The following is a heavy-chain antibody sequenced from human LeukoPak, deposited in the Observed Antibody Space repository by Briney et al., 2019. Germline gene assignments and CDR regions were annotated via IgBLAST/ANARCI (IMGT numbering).Heavy chain of an antibody. CDR2: LNWNGGST. V-gene: IGHV3-20*04. CDR1: GFTFEDIG. CDR3: ATHSYYYGSGSYPHYLDY. D-gene: IGHD3-10*01. J-gene: IGHJ4*02. Sequence: GGSLRLSCAASGFTFEDIGMSWVRQAPGKGLEWVSGLNWNGGSTGYADSVKGRFTISRDNARNSLYLQMNSLRTEDTALYYCATHSYYYGSGSYPHYLDYWGQGTLVTVSA.